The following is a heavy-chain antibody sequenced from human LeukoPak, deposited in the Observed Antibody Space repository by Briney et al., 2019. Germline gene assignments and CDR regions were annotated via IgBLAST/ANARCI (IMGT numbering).Heavy chain of an antibody. CDR3: ARDYEGRYFDLLHFWFDP. CDR2: INPNSGFT. Sequence: ASVKVSCKASGYTFTNHYLHWLRQAPGQGPEWMGWINPNSGFTNYAQKFQDRVTMTRDTSITTAYMELSRLTSDDTAVYYCARDYEGRYFDLLHFWFDPWGQGTLVTVFS. V-gene: IGHV1-2*02. D-gene: IGHD3-9*01. J-gene: IGHJ5*02. CDR1: GYTFTNHY.